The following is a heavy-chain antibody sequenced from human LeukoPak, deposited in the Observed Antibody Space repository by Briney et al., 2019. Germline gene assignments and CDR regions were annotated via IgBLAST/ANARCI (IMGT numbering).Heavy chain of an antibody. V-gene: IGHV3-11*01. J-gene: IGHJ4*02. CDR3: ARDRVTGYYDSSGYLFF. CDR2: ISSSGNTI. Sequence: GGSLRLSCAASGLTFSDYYMSWIRQAPGKGLEWVSYISSSGNTIYYADSVKGRFTISRDNAKNSLYLQMNSLRAEDTAVYYCARDRVTGYYDSSGYLFFWGQGTLVTVSS. CDR1: GLTFSDYY. D-gene: IGHD3-22*01.